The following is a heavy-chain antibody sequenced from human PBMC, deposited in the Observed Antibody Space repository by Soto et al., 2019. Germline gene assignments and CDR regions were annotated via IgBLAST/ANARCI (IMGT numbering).Heavy chain of an antibody. J-gene: IGHJ5*02. CDR1: GGSILDSTYY. V-gene: IGHV4-39*01. CDR2: IFYSGGT. Sequence: QLLLQESGPGLVKPSETLSLTCTVSGGSILDSTYYWAWIRQSPGKGLEWIGTIFYSGGTFYTPSLKRRVTMSVDTSNKQFSLKLSSVTAADTAVYYCARQASGYYYGWFDPWGQGTLVTVSS. D-gene: IGHD3-22*01. CDR3: ARQASGYYYGWFDP.